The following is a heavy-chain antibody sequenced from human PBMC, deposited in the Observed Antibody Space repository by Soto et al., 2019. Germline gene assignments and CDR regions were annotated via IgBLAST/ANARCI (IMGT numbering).Heavy chain of an antibody. CDR3: ARGPIGEVTTREYGMDV. Sequence: SETQSLTCAVYGGSFIGYYWRWIRQPPRKGLEWIGEINHSGSTNYNPSLKSRVTISVDTSKNQFSLKLSSVTAADTAVYYCARGPIGEVTTREYGMDVWGQGTTVTVSS. D-gene: IGHD3-3*01. J-gene: IGHJ6*02. V-gene: IGHV4-34*01. CDR2: INHSGST. CDR1: GGSFIGYY.